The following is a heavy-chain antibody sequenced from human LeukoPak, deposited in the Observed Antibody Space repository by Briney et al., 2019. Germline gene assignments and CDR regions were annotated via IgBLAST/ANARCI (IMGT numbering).Heavy chain of an antibody. D-gene: IGHD6-19*01. J-gene: IGHJ4*02. Sequence: PSETLSLTCAVYGGSFSGYYWSWIRQPPGKGLEWIGEIYHSGSTNYNPSLKSRVTISLDKSKNLFSLRLTSVTAADTAVYYCVKAAVAVDYWGQGTLVTVSS. CDR3: VKAAVAVDY. V-gene: IGHV4-34*01. CDR1: GGSFSGYY. CDR2: IYHSGST.